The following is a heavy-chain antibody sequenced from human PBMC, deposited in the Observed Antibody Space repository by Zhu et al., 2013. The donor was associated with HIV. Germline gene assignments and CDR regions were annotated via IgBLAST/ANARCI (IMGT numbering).Heavy chain of an antibody. V-gene: IGHV1-2*02. CDR2: INPNSGGT. Sequence: QVQLVQSGAEVKKPGSSVKVSCKASGGTFSSYAISWVRQAPGQGLEWMGWINPNSGGTNYAQKFQGRVTMTRDTSISTAYMELSRLRSDDTAVYYCARDLALYCSGGSCYSNYYYGMDVWGQGTTVTVSS. CDR3: ARDLALYCSGGSCYSNYYYGMDV. J-gene: IGHJ6*02. D-gene: IGHD2-15*01. CDR1: GGTFSSYA.